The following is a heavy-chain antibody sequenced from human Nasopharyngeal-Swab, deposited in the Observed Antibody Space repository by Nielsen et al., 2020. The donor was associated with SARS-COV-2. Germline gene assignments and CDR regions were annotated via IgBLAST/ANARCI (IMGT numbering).Heavy chain of an antibody. J-gene: IGHJ3*02. CDR2: ISYDGSNK. Sequence: VRQAPGKGLEWVAVISYDGSNKYYADSVKGRFTISRDNSKNTLYLQMNSLRAEDTAVYYCAKPRRIQLWLERYAFDIWGQGTMVTVSS. CDR3: AKPRRIQLWLERYAFDI. D-gene: IGHD5-18*01. V-gene: IGHV3-30*18.